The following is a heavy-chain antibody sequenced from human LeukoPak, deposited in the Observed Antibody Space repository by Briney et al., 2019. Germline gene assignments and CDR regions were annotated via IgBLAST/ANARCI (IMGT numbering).Heavy chain of an antibody. D-gene: IGHD1-1*01. V-gene: IGHV4-39*02. CDR1: DGSVSSSYY. CDR3: ARDGPWKSDV. J-gene: IGHJ4*02. Sequence: PSETLSLTCTASDGSVSSSYYWGWIRQPPGKGLEWIGSICSGGNTCYNPSLQSRVTISADSSKNHFFLQLTSATAADTAVYFCARDGPWKSDVWGRGTLVTVSS. CDR2: ICSGGNT.